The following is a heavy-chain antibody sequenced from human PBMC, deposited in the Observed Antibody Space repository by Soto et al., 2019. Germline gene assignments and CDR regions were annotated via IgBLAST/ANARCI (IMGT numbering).Heavy chain of an antibody. CDR3: EKDQTWRYDFWSGHEVDFDI. J-gene: IGHJ3*02. Sequence: EVQLLESGGGLVQPGGSLRLSCAASGFTFSSYAMSWVRQAPGKGLEWVSAISGIGGSTYYADSVKGRFTISRDNSKNALYLQMNSLRAEDTAVYYCEKDQTWRYDFWSGHEVDFDIWGQGTMVTVSS. V-gene: IGHV3-23*01. D-gene: IGHD3-3*01. CDR1: GFTFSSYA. CDR2: ISGIGGST.